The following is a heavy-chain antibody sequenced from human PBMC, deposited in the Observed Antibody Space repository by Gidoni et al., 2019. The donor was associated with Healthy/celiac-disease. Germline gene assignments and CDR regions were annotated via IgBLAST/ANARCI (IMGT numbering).Heavy chain of an antibody. Sequence: QMQLQDSGTGLVTPSQTLCRPSTLAAAPSSSGSYYWSWIRQPAGKGLEWIGLIYTSGSTNYNPSLKSRVTMSVDTSKNQFSLKLSSVTAADTAVYYCARIRIAVAGNWFDPWGQGTLVTVSS. CDR3: ARIRIAVAGNWFDP. V-gene: IGHV4-61*02. CDR2: IYTSGST. J-gene: IGHJ5*02. CDR1: AAPSSSGSYY. D-gene: IGHD6-19*01.